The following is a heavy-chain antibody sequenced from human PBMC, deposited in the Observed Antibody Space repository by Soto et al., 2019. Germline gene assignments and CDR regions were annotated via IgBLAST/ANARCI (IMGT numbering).Heavy chain of an antibody. J-gene: IGHJ4*02. CDR1: GYRFTSYW. CDR3: ARRYNAYYFDY. V-gene: IGHV5-51*01. D-gene: IGHD1-1*01. Sequence: GESLKISCKGSGYRFTSYWIGWVRQMPGKGLEWMGTIYPGDSDTRYSPSFQGQATISADKSTTTAYLQWSGLKASDTAMYYCARRYNAYYFDYWGQGISVTVSS. CDR2: IYPGDSDT.